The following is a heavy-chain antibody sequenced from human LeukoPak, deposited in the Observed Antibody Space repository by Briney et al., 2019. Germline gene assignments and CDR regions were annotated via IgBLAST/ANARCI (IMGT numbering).Heavy chain of an antibody. V-gene: IGHV4-61*02. D-gene: IGHD4-17*01. J-gene: IGHJ6*03. Sequence: SQTLSLTCTVSGGSISSGSYYWSWIRQPAGKGLEWIGRIYTSGSTNYNPSLKSRVTISVDTSKNQFSLTLSSVTAADTAVYYCARDANGDYSDYYYYMDVWGKGTTVTVSS. CDR2: IYTSGST. CDR3: ARDANGDYSDYYYYMDV. CDR1: GGSISSGSYY.